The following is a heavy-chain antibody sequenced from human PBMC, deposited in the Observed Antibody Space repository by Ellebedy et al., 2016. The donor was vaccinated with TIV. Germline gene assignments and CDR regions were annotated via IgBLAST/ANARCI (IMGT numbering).Heavy chain of an antibody. CDR2: IFSNDEK. J-gene: IGHJ4*02. CDR1: GFSLSNARMG. Sequence: SGPTLVKPTETLTLTCTVSGFSLSNARMGVSWIRQPPGKALEWLAHIFSNDEKSYSTSLKSRLTISKDTSKSQVVLTMTNMDPVDTATYYCARTFRPPLSGHCSSTSCLDFDYWGQGTLVTVSS. CDR3: ARTFRPPLSGHCSSTSCLDFDY. D-gene: IGHD2-2*01. V-gene: IGHV2-26*01.